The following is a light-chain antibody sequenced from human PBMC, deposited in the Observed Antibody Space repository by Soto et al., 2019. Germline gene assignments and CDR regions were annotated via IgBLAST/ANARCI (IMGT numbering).Light chain of an antibody. CDR3: QQSYTS. CDR1: QSVTTF. J-gene: IGKJ1*01. CDR2: DAS. Sequence: DIQMTQSPSTLSAYVGARVTITCRASQSVTTFLAWYQQRPGKAPKLLIYDASSLQSGVPSKFSGSGSGTHFALTISRLQPEDFATYYCQQSYTSFGQGTKVDIK. V-gene: IGKV1-39*01.